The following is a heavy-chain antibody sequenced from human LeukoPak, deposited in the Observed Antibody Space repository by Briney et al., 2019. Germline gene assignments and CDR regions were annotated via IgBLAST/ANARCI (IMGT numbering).Heavy chain of an antibody. D-gene: IGHD3-22*01. CDR1: GFTFSSYA. CDR3: AKDQAYYYDSSGYYYLDY. V-gene: IGHV3-23*01. Sequence: GGSLRLSCAASGFTFSSYAMSWVRQAQGTGLEWVSAISGSGGSTYYADSVKDRFTISRDNSKNTLYLQMNSLRAEDTAVYYCAKDQAYYYDSSGYYYLDYWGQGTLVTVSP. CDR2: ISGSGGST. J-gene: IGHJ4*02.